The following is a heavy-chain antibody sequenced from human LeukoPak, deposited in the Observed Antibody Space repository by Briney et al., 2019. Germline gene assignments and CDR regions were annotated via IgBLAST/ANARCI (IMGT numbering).Heavy chain of an antibody. D-gene: IGHD3-22*01. V-gene: IGHV3-30*18. J-gene: IGHJ3*02. Sequence: GGSLRLSCAGSGFTFNNYDFHWVRQAPGKGLEWIAFISYDGSNKYYAESVKGRFTMSRDNSKNTLYLQMNSLRAEDTAVYYCAKFLSSYYDSMDAFDIWGQGTMVTVSS. CDR3: AKFLSSYYDSMDAFDI. CDR1: GFTFNNYD. CDR2: ISYDGSNK.